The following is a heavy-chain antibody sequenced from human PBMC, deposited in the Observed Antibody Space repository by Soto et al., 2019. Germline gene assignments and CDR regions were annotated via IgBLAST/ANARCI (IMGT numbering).Heavy chain of an antibody. J-gene: IGHJ4*02. Sequence: SETLSLTCTVSGGSISSGGYYWSRIRQHPGKGLEWIGYIYYSGSTYYNPSLKSRVTISVDTSKNQFSLKLSSVTAADTAVYYCARLLVVGVAYFDYWGQGTLVTSPQ. CDR3: ARLLVVGVAYFDY. CDR2: IYYSGST. V-gene: IGHV4-31*03. CDR1: GGSISSGGYY. D-gene: IGHD3-3*01.